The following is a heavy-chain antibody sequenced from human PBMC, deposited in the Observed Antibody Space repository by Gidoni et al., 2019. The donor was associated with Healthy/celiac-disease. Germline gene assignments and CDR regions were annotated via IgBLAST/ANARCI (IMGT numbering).Heavy chain of an antibody. CDR3: TAPRDGYKILSDY. J-gene: IGHJ4*02. CDR1: GFPFSNAW. Sequence: EVQLVESGGGLVKPGGSLRLSCAASGFPFSNAWMSWVRQAPGKGLEWVGRIKSKTDGGTTDYAAPVKGRFTISRDDSKNTLYLQMNSLKTEDTAVYYCTAPRDGYKILSDYWGQGTLVTVSS. V-gene: IGHV3-15*01. D-gene: IGHD5-12*01. CDR2: IKSKTDGGTT.